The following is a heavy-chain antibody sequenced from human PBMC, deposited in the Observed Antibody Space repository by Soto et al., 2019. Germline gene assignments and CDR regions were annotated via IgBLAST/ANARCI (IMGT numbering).Heavy chain of an antibody. D-gene: IGHD1-7*01. CDR3: AREGLTGSIGLYYYYGMDV. CDR1: GGSISSYY. V-gene: IGHV4-59*01. CDR2: IYYSGST. J-gene: IGHJ6*02. Sequence: QVQLQESGPGLVKPSETLSLTCTVSGGSISSYYWSWIRQPPGKGLEWIGYIYYSGSTNYNPSLKVRVTISVDTSKSQFSRKLSSVTAADTAVYYCAREGLTGSIGLYYYYGMDVWGQGTTVTVSS.